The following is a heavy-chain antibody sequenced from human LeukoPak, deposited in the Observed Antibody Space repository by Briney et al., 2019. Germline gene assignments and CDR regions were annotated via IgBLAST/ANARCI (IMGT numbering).Heavy chain of an antibody. CDR3: ARDRGSGS. CDR2: IYYSGST. J-gene: IGHJ4*02. V-gene: IGHV4-59*01. CDR1: GGSISSYY. Sequence: SETLSLTCTVSGGSISSYYWSWIRQPPGKGLEWIGYIYYSGSTNYNPSLKSRVTISVDTSKNQFSLKLSSVTAADTAVYYCARDRGSGSWGQGTLVTVSS. D-gene: IGHD3-10*01.